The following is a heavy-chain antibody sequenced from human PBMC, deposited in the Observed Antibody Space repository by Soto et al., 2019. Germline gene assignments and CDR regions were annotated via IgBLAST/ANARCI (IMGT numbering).Heavy chain of an antibody. CDR2: IYYSGST. D-gene: IGHD3-16*01. CDR3: ARRGGALDYYYYGMDV. CDR1: GGSISSSSYY. V-gene: IGHV4-39*01. J-gene: IGHJ6*02. Sequence: QLQLQESGPGLVKPSETLSLTCTVSGGSISSSSYYWGWIRQPPGKGLEWIGSIYYSGSTYYNPSLKSRVTISVDTSKNQFSLKLSSVTAADTAVYYCARRGGALDYYYYGMDVWGQGTTVTVSS.